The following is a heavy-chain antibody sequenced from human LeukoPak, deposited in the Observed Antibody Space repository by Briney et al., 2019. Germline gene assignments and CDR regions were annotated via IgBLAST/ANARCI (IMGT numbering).Heavy chain of an antibody. D-gene: IGHD1-26*01. J-gene: IGHJ4*02. CDR1: GGSISSGDYY. V-gene: IGHV4-61*02. Sequence: TLSLTCTVSGGSISSGDYYWSWIRQPAGKGLEWIGRIYNSGSTNYNASLKRRVRMSVDTSKNQFSLKLSSVTPADTAVFYCARENSGSYREFDYWGQGPLVTVSS. CDR2: IYNSGST. CDR3: ARENSGSYREFDY.